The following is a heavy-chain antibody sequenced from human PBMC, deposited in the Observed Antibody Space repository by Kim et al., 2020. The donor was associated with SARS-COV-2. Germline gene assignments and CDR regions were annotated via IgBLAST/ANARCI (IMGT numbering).Heavy chain of an antibody. J-gene: IGHJ4*02. V-gene: IGHV3-9*01. D-gene: IGHD3-10*01. CDR3: AKDRGAYGSGSYYDY. Sequence: DSVKGRFTIARDNAKNSLYLQMNSLGAEDTALYYCAKDRGAYGSGSYYDYWGQGTLVTVSS.